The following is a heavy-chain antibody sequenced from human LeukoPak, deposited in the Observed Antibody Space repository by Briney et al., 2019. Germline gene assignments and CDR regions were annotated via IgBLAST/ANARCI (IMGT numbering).Heavy chain of an antibody. V-gene: IGHV4-59*12. CDR3: ARSGPRRLHDSSGKALGS. CDR1: GGSISSDY. D-gene: IGHD3-22*01. J-gene: IGHJ4*02. CDR2: IYYSGGT. Sequence: SETLSLTCTVSGGSISSDYWSWVRQCPGKGLEWIGYIYYSGGTNYNPSLKSRVTTSMDTSKNQFSLKLTSVTAADTAVYYCARSGPRRLHDSSGKALGSWGQGTLVTVSS.